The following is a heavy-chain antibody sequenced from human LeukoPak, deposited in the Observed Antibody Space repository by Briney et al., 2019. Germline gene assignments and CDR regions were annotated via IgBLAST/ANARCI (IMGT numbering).Heavy chain of an antibody. CDR3: ARGSVTMIVVAIDAFDI. Sequence: GGSLRLSCAASGFTFSSYAMHWVRQAPGKGLEWVAVISYDGSNKYYADSVKGRFTISRDNSKNTLYLQMNSLRAEDTAVYYCARGSVTMIVVAIDAFDIWGQGTMVTVSS. D-gene: IGHD3-22*01. CDR1: GFTFSSYA. J-gene: IGHJ3*02. CDR2: ISYDGSNK. V-gene: IGHV3-30-3*01.